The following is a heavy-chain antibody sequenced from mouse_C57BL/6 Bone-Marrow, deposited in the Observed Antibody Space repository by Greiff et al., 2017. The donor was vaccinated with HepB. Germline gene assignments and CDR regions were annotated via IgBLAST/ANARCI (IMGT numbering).Heavy chain of an antibody. CDR2: IHPNSGST. CDR1: GYTFTSYW. CDR3: ARDYVEYYFDY. Sequence: VQLQQPGAELVKPGASVKLSCKASGYTFTSYWMHWVKQRPGQGLEWIGMIHPNSGSTNYNEKFKSKATLTADKSSSTAYMQLSSLTSEDSAVYYCARDYVEYYFDYWGQGTTLTVSS. D-gene: IGHD1-1*01. V-gene: IGHV1-64*01. J-gene: IGHJ2*01.